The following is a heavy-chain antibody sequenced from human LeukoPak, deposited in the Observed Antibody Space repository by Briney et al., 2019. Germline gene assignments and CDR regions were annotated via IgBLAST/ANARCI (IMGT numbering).Heavy chain of an antibody. D-gene: IGHD3-3*01. V-gene: IGHV1-2*02. J-gene: IGHJ4*02. CDR1: GYTFTGYY. CDR3: ARDYHGDFWSGYYYY. CDR2: INPNSGGT. Sequence: GASVKVSCKASGYTFTGYYIHWVRQAPGQGLEWMGWINPNSGGTNYAQKFQGRVTMTRDTSISTAYMELSRLRSDDTAVYYCARDYHGDFWSGYYYYWGQGTLVTVSS.